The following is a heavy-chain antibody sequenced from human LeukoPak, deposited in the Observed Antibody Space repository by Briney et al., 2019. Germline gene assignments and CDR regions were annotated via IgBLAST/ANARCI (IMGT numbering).Heavy chain of an antibody. CDR1: GGSISSYY. D-gene: IGHD4-17*01. CDR2: IYYSGST. J-gene: IGHJ4*02. Sequence: PSETLSLTCTVAGGSISSYYWSWIRQPPGKGLEWIGYIYYSGSTNYNPSLKSRVTISVDTSKNQFSLKLSSVTAADTAVYYCARRSSYGDYGPRFDYWGQGTLVTVSS. CDR3: ARRSSYGDYGPRFDY. V-gene: IGHV4-59*08.